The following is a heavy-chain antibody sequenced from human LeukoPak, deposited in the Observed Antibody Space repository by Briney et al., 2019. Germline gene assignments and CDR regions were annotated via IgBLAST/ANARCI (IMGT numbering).Heavy chain of an antibody. V-gene: IGHV4-61*01. Sequence: SETLSLTCTVSGGSVSSGSYYWSWIRQPPGKGLEWIGYIYYSGSTNYSPSLKSRVTISVDTSKNQFSLKLSSVTAADTAVYYCARAARRSIVVVPAADNWFDPWGQGTLVTVSS. CDR2: IYYSGST. CDR1: GGSVSSGSYY. CDR3: ARAARRSIVVVPAADNWFDP. D-gene: IGHD2-2*01. J-gene: IGHJ5*02.